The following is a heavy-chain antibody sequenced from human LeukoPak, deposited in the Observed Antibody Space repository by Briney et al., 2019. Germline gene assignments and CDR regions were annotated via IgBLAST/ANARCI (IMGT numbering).Heavy chain of an antibody. CDR2: IYPGDSDT. J-gene: IGHJ4*02. CDR1: GYSFNNYW. D-gene: IGHD3-3*01. V-gene: IGHV5-51*01. CDR3: ATRSSLEWLSPFHY. Sequence: GESLKISCKGSGYSFNNYWIAWVRQMPGKGLEWMGIIYPGDSDTRYSPSFQGQVTISADKSISTAYLQWSSLKASDTAMYYCATRSSLEWLSPFHYWGQGTLVTVSS.